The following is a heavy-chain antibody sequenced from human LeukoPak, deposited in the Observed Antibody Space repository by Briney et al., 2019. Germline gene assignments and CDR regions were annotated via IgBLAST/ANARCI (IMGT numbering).Heavy chain of an antibody. Sequence: GGSLRLSCAASGFTFSSYEMNWVRQAPGKGLEWVSYISSSGSTIYYADSVKGRFTISRDNAKNSLYLQMNGLRAEDTALYYCAKDHSRWYFDRFDPWGQGTLVTVSS. CDR2: ISSSGSTI. V-gene: IGHV3-48*03. CDR1: GFTFSSYE. CDR3: AKDHSRWYFDRFDP. D-gene: IGHD3-9*01. J-gene: IGHJ5*02.